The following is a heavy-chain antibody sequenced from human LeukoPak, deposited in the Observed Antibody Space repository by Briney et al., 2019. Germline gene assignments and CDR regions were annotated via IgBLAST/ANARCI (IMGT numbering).Heavy chain of an antibody. Sequence: GGSLRLSCAASGFTFSSYAMSWVRQAPGKGLEWVSAISGSGGSTYYADSVKGRFTTSRDNSKNTLYLQMNSLRAEDTAVYYCAKSFYSSSSPFDYWGQGTLVTVSS. D-gene: IGHD6-6*01. J-gene: IGHJ4*02. CDR3: AKSFYSSSSPFDY. V-gene: IGHV3-23*01. CDR2: ISGSGGST. CDR1: GFTFSSYA.